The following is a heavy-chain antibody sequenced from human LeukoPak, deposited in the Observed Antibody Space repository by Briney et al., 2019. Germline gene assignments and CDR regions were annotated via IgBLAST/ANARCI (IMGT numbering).Heavy chain of an antibody. CDR3: AKGPLRGTAAAIDY. CDR1: GFTFNNYG. Sequence: GGSLRLSCAASGFTFNNYGMHWVRQAPGKGLEWVAVISYDGRNKHYPDSVKGRFTISRDISTDTLWLQMDSLRTEDTDVYYCAKGPLRGTAAAIDYWGQGTLVTVSS. V-gene: IGHV3-30*18. J-gene: IGHJ4*02. CDR2: ISYDGRNK. D-gene: IGHD2-2*01.